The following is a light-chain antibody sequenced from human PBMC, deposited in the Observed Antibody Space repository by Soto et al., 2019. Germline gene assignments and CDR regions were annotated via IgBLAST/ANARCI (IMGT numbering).Light chain of an antibody. V-gene: IGLV2-14*01. J-gene: IGLJ1*01. Sequence: QSALTQPASVSGSPGQSITISCTGTSSDVGGYNYVSWYQQHPGKAPKLMIYDVSNRPSVVPNRFSGSKSGNTASLTISGLQAEDEADYYCNSCTSSNTYVFGTGTKLTVL. CDR1: SSDVGGYNY. CDR3: NSCTSSNTYV. CDR2: DVS.